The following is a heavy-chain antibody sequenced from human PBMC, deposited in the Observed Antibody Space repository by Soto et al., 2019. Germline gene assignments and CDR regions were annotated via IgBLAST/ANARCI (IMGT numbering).Heavy chain of an antibody. J-gene: IGHJ4*02. CDR2: IYYSGST. Sequence: PSETLSLTCAVYGGSFSGYYWSWIRQHPGKGLEWIGYIYYSGSTYYNPSLKSRVTISVDTSKNQFSLKLSSVTAADTAVYYCARDTNYYGSGSYLDYWGQGTLVTVSS. D-gene: IGHD3-10*01. CDR3: ARDTNYYGSGSYLDY. V-gene: IGHV4-31*11. CDR1: GGSFSGYY.